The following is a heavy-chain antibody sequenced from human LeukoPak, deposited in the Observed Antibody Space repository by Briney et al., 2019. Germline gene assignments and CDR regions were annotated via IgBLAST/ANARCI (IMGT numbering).Heavy chain of an antibody. V-gene: IGHV3-49*04. CDR2: IRSKAYGGTT. CDR3: TRGGDIVVVDDAFDI. D-gene: IGHD2-2*01. Sequence: GGSLRLSCTASGFTFGDYAMSWVRQAPGKGLEWVGFIRSKAYGGTTEYAASVKGRFTISRDDPKSIAYLQMNSLKTEDTAVYYCTRGGDIVVVDDAFDIWGQGTMVTVSS. J-gene: IGHJ3*02. CDR1: GFTFGDYA.